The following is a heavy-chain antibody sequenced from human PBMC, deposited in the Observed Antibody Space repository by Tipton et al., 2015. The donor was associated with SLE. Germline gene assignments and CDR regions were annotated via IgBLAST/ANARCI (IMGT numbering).Heavy chain of an antibody. D-gene: IGHD4-17*01. CDR3: TKAGHYDDRDY. Sequence: GSLRLSCAASGFSFSNYAMSWVRQTPGKGLEWVSVIYSGESSTYYAESVKGRFTISRDNSKDTLYLQMNRLGAEDTAVYYCTKAGHYDDRDYWGQGTLVTVSS. CDR1: GFSFSNYA. J-gene: IGHJ4*02. CDR2: IYSGESST. V-gene: IGHV3-23*03.